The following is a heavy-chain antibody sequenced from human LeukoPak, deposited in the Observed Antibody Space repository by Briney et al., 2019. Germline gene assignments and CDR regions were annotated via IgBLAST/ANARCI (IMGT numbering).Heavy chain of an antibody. CDR1: GYTFTSHG. CDR3: ARDTDYYDSSGYPDY. V-gene: IGHV1-18*01. CDR2: ISAYNGNT. D-gene: IGHD3-22*01. Sequence: ASVKVSCKASGYTFTSHGISWVRQAPGQGLEWMGWISAYNGNTNYAQKLQGRVTMTTDTSTSTAYMELRSLRSDDTAVYYCARDTDYYDSSGYPDYWGQGTLVTVSS. J-gene: IGHJ4*02.